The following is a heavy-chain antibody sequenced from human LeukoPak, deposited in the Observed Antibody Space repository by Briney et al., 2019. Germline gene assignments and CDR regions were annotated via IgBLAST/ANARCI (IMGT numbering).Heavy chain of an antibody. CDR1: GGSISSSSYY. V-gene: IGHV4-39*07. J-gene: IGHJ4*02. CDR2: IYYSGST. D-gene: IGHD3-10*01. Sequence: SETLSLTCTVSGGSISSSSYYWGWIRQPPGKGLEWIGSIYYSGSTYYNPSLKSRVTISVDTSKNQFSLKLSSVTAADTAVYYCVGITMVRGVITLTYWGQGTLVTVSS. CDR3: VGITMVRGVITLTY.